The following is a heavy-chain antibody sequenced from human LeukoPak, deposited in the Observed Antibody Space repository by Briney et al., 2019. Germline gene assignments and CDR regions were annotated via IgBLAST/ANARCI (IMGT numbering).Heavy chain of an antibody. V-gene: IGHV4-34*01. CDR2: INHSGST. CDR1: GGSFSGYY. CDR3: ARFMRGYCSGGSCSGRWFDP. J-gene: IGHJ5*02. D-gene: IGHD2-15*01. Sequence: SETLSLTCAVYGGSFSGYYWSWIRQPPGKGLEWIGEINHSGSTNYNPSLKSRVTISVDTSKNQFSLKLSSVTAADTAVYYCARFMRGYCSGGSCSGRWFDPWGQGTLVTVSS.